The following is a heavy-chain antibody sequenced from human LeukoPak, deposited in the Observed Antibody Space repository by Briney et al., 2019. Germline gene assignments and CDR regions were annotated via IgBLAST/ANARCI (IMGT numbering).Heavy chain of an antibody. CDR1: GGSFSGYY. CDR3: ATSSSWYGGLDY. Sequence: PSETLSLTCAVYGGSFSGYYWSWIRQPPGKGLEWIGEINHSGSTNYNPFLKSRVTISVDTSKNQFSLKLSSVTAADTAVYYCATSSSWYGGLDYWGQGTLVTVSS. J-gene: IGHJ4*02. CDR2: INHSGST. V-gene: IGHV4-34*01. D-gene: IGHD6-13*01.